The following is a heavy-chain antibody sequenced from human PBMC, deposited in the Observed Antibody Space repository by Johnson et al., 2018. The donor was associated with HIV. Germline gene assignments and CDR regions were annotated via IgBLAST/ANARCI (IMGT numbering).Heavy chain of an antibody. CDR1: GFTFDDYG. D-gene: IGHD3-22*01. CDR3: ARDLGSGYNDAFDI. J-gene: IGHJ3*02. Sequence: VQLVESGGGVVRPGGSLRLSCTASGFTFDDYGMSWVRQAPGKGLEWVSGIHSNGGSTGYADSVKGRFTISRNNAKNSLYLQMNSLRTEDTALYYCARDLGSGYNDAFDIWGQGTMVTISS. V-gene: IGHV3-20*04. CDR2: IHSNGGST.